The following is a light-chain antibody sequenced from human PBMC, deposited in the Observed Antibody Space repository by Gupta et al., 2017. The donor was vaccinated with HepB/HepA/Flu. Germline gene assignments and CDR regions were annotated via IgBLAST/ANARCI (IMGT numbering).Light chain of an antibody. J-gene: IGKJ5*01. Sequence: DIVLTQSPATLSLSPGVRATLSCGASQSVGGRLAWYQQKPGQAPRLLIYDSSNRAAGVPARFSGSGFGTDFSLTITDLEPEDFAVYYCQQRDSWPPTFGQGTRLEIK. CDR1: QSVGGR. CDR3: QQRDSWPPT. V-gene: IGKV3-11*01. CDR2: DSS.